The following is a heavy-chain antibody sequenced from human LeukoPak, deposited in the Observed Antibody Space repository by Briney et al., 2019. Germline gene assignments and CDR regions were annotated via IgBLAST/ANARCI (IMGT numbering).Heavy chain of an antibody. Sequence: TPSETLSLTCTVSGGSISSYYWSWIRQPPGKGLEWIGYIYYSGSTNYNPSLKSRVTISVDTSKNQFSLKLSSVTAADTAVYYCAREGGSYGGAFDIWGQGTMVTVSS. V-gene: IGHV4-59*01. CDR1: GGSISSYY. J-gene: IGHJ3*02. CDR2: IYYSGST. CDR3: AREGGSYGGAFDI. D-gene: IGHD1-26*01.